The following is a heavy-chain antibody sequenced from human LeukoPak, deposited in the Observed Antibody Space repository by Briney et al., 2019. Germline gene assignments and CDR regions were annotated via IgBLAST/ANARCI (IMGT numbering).Heavy chain of an antibody. CDR2: ISAYNGNT. D-gene: IGHD2-21*02. CDR3: ARERPVVTAIPSPFDY. V-gene: IGHV1-18*01. Sequence: GASVKVSCKASGYTFTGYGISWVRQAPGQGLEWMGWISAYNGNTNYAQKLQGRVTMTTDTSTSTAYMELRSLRSDDTAVYYCARERPVVTAIPSPFDYWGQGTLVTVSS. J-gene: IGHJ4*02. CDR1: GYTFTGYG.